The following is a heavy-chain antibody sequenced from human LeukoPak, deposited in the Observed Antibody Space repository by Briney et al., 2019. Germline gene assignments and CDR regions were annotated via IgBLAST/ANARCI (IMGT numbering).Heavy chain of an antibody. V-gene: IGHV1-2*02. CDR1: GYTFTGYY. CDR2: INPNSGGT. J-gene: IGHJ4*02. Sequence: GASVKVSCKASGYTFTGYYMHWVRQAPGQGLEWMGWINPNSGGTNYAQKFQGRVTMTRDTSISTAYMELSRLRSGDTAVYYCARDRAAVGRNPAAAGRDYWGQGTLVTVSS. CDR3: ARDRAAVGRNPAAAGRDY. D-gene: IGHD6-13*01.